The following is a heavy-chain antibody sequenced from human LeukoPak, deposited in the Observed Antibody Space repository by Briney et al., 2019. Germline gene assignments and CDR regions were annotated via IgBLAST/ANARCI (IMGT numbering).Heavy chain of an antibody. CDR1: GGSMSSYY. V-gene: IGHV4-59*01. D-gene: IGHD1-26*01. CDR2: IHYSGTT. CDR3: ARGSPAPDY. Sequence: SETLSLTCTVSGGSMSSYYWSSIRQPPGKGLEWIGYIHYSGTTHYNPSLEGRVTISVDTSKNQFSLKLSSVTAADTAVYYCARGSPAPDYWGKGTLVTVSS. J-gene: IGHJ4*02.